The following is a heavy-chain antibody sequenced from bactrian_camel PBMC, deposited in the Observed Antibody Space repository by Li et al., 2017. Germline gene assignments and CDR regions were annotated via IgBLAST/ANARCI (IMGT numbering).Heavy chain of an antibody. Sequence: VQLVESGGGPVQAGGSLRLSCARPGTFYSAFCMGWYRQAQGKEREGVAGIHPSGRTSYADSVQGRFTISKDNGGKTLILQMNNLQPEDTAMYYRVTDFNDGRLDYDGACVNVGVLGQGTQVTVS. CDR2: IHPSGRT. D-gene: IGHD4*01. V-gene: IGHV3S53*01. J-gene: IGHJ4*01. CDR1: GTFYSAFC.